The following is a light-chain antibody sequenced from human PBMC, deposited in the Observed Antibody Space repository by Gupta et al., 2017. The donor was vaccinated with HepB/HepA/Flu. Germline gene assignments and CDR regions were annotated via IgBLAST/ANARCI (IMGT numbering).Light chain of an antibody. Sequence: QSALTQPASVSGSPGQSITLPCTGTSADIGTYDLVSWYQQHPGKAPKLMIYEVNKRPSGVSDRFSGSNSGNTASLTISGLQAEDEADYYCSSYTGSDTFVVFGGGTRLTVL. J-gene: IGLJ2*01. V-gene: IGLV2-23*02. CDR1: SADIGTYDL. CDR3: SSYTGSDTFVV. CDR2: EVN.